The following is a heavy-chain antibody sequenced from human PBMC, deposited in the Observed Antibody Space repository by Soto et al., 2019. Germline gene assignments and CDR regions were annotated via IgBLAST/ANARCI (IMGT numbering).Heavy chain of an antibody. CDR1: GFSFSSYA. Sequence: PGGSLRLSCEASGFSFSSYAMSWVRQAPGKGLEWVSAISNTGGRTYYADSVRGRFTISRDNPKNRLYLQMHSLRDEDTAVYYCAKDRATVVPRGLDVWGQGTTVTVSS. CDR3: AKDRATVVPRGLDV. J-gene: IGHJ6*02. V-gene: IGHV3-23*01. D-gene: IGHD4-17*01. CDR2: ISNTGGRT.